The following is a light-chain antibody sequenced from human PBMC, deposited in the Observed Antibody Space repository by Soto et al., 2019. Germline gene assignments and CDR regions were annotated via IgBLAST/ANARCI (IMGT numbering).Light chain of an antibody. V-gene: IGLV2-14*03. CDR1: SRDVGAYDY. CDR2: YVD. CDR3: QSSDSSLSVVL. Sequence: QSALTQPASVSGSPGQSITISCTGTSRDVGAYDYVSWYLQYPDKAPQLLIYYVDHRPSGVSSRFSGSKSGNTASLTISGLQAEDEGDYYCQSSDSSLSVVLFGGGTKLTVL. J-gene: IGLJ2*01.